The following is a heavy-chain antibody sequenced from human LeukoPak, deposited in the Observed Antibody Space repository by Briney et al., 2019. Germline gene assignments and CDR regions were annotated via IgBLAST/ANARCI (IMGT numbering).Heavy chain of an antibody. Sequence: GGSLRLSCAASGFTFSSYGMHWVRQAPGKGLEWVAAISYDGSNKYYADSVKGRFTISRDNSKNTLYLQMNSLRAEDTAVYYCAKGHEYSSSFNDYWGQGTLVTVSS. J-gene: IGHJ4*02. CDR1: GFTFSSYG. D-gene: IGHD6-6*01. CDR2: ISYDGSNK. V-gene: IGHV3-30*18. CDR3: AKGHEYSSSFNDY.